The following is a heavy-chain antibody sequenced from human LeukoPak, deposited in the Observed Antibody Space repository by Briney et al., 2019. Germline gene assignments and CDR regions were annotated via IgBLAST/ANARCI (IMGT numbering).Heavy chain of an antibody. D-gene: IGHD1-1*01. CDR1: GFTFSNAW. CDR2: IKSKTDGGTT. J-gene: IGHJ5*02. CDR3: TTDPSATTKDWFDP. Sequence: GGSLRLSCAASGFTFSNAWMSWVRQAPGKGLEWVGRIKSKTDGGTTDYAAPVKGRFTISRDDSKNTLYLQMNSLKTEDTAVYYCTTDPSATTKDWFDPWGQGTLVTVSS. V-gene: IGHV3-15*01.